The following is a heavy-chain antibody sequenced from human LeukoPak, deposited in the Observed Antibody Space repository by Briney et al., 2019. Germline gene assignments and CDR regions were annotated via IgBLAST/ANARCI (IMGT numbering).Heavy chain of an antibody. CDR2: IIPIFGTA. V-gene: IGHV1-69*13. Sequence: SVKVSCKASGGTFSSYAISWLRQAPGQGLEWMGGIIPIFGTANYAQKFQGRVTITADESTSTAYMELSSLRSEDTAVYYCAREWGYDFWSGYYTNAFDIWGQGTMVTVSS. CDR1: GGTFSSYA. CDR3: AREWGYDFWSGYYTNAFDI. J-gene: IGHJ3*02. D-gene: IGHD3-3*01.